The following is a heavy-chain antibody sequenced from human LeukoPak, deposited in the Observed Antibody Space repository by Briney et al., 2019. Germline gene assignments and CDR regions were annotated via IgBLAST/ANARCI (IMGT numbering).Heavy chain of an antibody. V-gene: IGHV1-8*01. J-gene: IGHJ4*02. D-gene: IGHD3-9*01. CDR1: GYTSTSYD. Sequence: GASVKVSCKASGYTSTSYDINWVRQATGQGLEWMGWMNPNSGNTGYAQKFQGRVTMTRNTSISTAYMELNSLRAEDTAVYYCARETGPSPGYDILTGYYAMGDYWGQGTLVTVSS. CDR2: MNPNSGNT. CDR3: ARETGPSPGYDILTGYYAMGDY.